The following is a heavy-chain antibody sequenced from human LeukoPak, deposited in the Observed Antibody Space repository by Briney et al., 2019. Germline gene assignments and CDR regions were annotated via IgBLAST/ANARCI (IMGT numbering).Heavy chain of an antibody. Sequence: GGSLRLSCAASGFTFSTYSMNWVRQAPGHGLEGGSSISSSSIYIYYADSVKGRFTISRENAKNSLYLQMNSLRAEDTAVYYCARSIAVAGGLDYWGQGTLVTVSS. D-gene: IGHD6-19*01. CDR2: ISSSSIYI. CDR1: GFTFSTYS. V-gene: IGHV3-21*01. J-gene: IGHJ4*02. CDR3: ARSIAVAGGLDY.